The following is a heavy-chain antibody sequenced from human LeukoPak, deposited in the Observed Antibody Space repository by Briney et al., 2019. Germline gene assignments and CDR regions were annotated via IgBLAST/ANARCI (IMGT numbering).Heavy chain of an antibody. CDR2: IEQDGGEK. CDR1: GFTFSSYW. CDR3: ARGSGSYWVY. J-gene: IGHJ4*02. D-gene: IGHD1-26*01. V-gene: IGHV3-7*01. Sequence: GGSLRLSWAASGFTFSSYWMSWVRQAPGKGLEWVANIEQDGGEKYYVDSVKGRFTISRDNAKNSLYLQMNSLRAEDTAVYYCARGSGSYWVYWGQGTLVTVSS.